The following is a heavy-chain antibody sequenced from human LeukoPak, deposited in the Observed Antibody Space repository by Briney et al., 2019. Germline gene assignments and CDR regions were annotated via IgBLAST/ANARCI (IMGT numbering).Heavy chain of an antibody. Sequence: GGSLRLSCAASGFTFSSYAMTWVRQAPGKGLEWVSSISGRGGSTFYADSVKGRFTISRDNSKNTLYLQMNSLRAEDTAVYYCAKVSDYYYDSSGGSYFDYWGQGTLVTVSS. CDR2: ISGRGGST. CDR3: AKVSDYYYDSSGGSYFDY. D-gene: IGHD3-22*01. J-gene: IGHJ4*02. V-gene: IGHV3-23*01. CDR1: GFTFSSYA.